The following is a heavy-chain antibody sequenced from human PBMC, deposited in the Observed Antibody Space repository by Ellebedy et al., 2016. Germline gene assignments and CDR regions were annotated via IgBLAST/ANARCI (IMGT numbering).Heavy chain of an antibody. V-gene: IGHV3-23*01. J-gene: IGHJ4*02. Sequence: GGSLRLSXAAAGIPFTTYSMFWVRQAPGKGLEWVSTISAGSDTTRLADSVKGRFTISRDSSKNSVYLRMNNLRVEDTAVYYCRQGHYADLWGQGTLVTVSS. CDR1: GIPFTTYS. CDR3: RQGHYADL. D-gene: IGHD4-17*01. CDR2: ISAGSDTT.